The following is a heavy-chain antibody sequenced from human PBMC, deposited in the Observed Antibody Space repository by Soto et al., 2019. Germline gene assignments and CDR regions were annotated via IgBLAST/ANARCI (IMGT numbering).Heavy chain of an antibody. D-gene: IGHD3-10*01. J-gene: IGHJ4*02. CDR1: GGSFSGYY. CDR2: INHSGST. CDR3: ARDKITALFDY. V-gene: IGHV4-34*01. Sequence: QVQLQQWGAGLLKPSETLSLTCAVYGGSFSGYYWTWSRQPPGTGLEWIGEINHSGSTNYNPSLKSHVTTSVETSTNQFSLKLPSVTAADTAVYYCARDKITALFDYWGQGTLVTVSS.